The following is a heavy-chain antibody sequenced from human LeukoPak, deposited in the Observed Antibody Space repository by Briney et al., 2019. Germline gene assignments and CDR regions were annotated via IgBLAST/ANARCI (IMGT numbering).Heavy chain of an antibody. J-gene: IGHJ6*04. CDR3: AELGITMIEGV. CDR1: GFTFSGYE. V-gene: IGHV3-48*03. D-gene: IGHD3-22*01. Sequence: GGSLRLSCAASGFTFSGYEMNWVRQAPGKGLEWVSYISSSGSTIYYADSVKGRFTISRDNAKNSLYLQMNSLRAEDTAVYYCAELGITMIEGVWGKGTTVTISS. CDR2: ISSSGSTI.